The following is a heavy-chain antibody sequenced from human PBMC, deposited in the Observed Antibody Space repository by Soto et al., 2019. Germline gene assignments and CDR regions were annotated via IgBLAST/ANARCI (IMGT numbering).Heavy chain of an antibody. CDR2: IYYSGRT. Sequence: PSETLSLTCIVSGESISSSSYYWVWIRQPPWKGLEWIGSIYYSGRTHYNPSFKSRVTISIDTSKNQFSLKVSSVTATDTAVYYCARQPTTVVTQAYFDHWGQGXLVTVYS. CDR3: ARQPTTVVTQAYFDH. CDR1: GESISSSSYY. D-gene: IGHD2-21*02. V-gene: IGHV4-39*01. J-gene: IGHJ4*02.